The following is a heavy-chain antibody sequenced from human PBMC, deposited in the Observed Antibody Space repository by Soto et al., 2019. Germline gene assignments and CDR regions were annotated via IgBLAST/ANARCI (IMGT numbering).Heavy chain of an antibody. CDR2: ISSSSSYI. J-gene: IGHJ6*02. D-gene: IGHD6-13*01. V-gene: IGHV3-21*01. Sequence: GGSLRLSCAASGFTFSSYSMNWVRQAPGKGLEWVSSISSSSSYIYYADSVKGRFTISRDNAKNSLYLQMNSLRAEDTAVYYCAREAAAADNYYYCGMDVWGQGTTVTVSS. CDR3: AREAAAADNYYYCGMDV. CDR1: GFTFSSYS.